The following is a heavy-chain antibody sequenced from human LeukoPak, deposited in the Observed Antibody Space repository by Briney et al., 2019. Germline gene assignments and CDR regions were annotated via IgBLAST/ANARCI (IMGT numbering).Heavy chain of an antibody. CDR2: ISGTGGST. CDR3: VIKPKVYGGSRDAFDI. J-gene: IGHJ3*02. D-gene: IGHD4-23*01. V-gene: IGHV3-23*01. CDR1: GLTFSSYA. Sequence: KTGGSLRLSCAASGLTFSSYAMSWVRQAPGKGLEWVSAISGTGGSTYYADSVKGRFTISRDNSKNTLYLQMNSRRAEDTGVYYCVIKPKVYGGSRDAFDIWGQGTMVTVSS.